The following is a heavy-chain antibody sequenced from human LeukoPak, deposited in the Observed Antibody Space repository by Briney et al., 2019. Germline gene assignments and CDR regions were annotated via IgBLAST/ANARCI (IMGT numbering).Heavy chain of an antibody. J-gene: IGHJ3*02. CDR3: ARHAISLDAFDI. V-gene: IGHV4-39*01. CDR2: IYYSGST. D-gene: IGHD2-21*01. Sequence: SETLSLTCTVSGGSISSSSYYWGWIRQPPGKWLEWIGSIYYSGSTYYNPSLKSRVIISVDTSKNQFSLKLSSVTAADTAVYYCARHAISLDAFDIWGQGTMVTVSS. CDR1: GGSISSSSYY.